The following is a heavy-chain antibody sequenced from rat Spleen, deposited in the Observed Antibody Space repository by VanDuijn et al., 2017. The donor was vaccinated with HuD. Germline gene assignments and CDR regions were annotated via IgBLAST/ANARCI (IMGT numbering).Heavy chain of an antibody. D-gene: IGHD1-12*01. V-gene: IGHV2-30*01. CDR3: ARADRESYAHFDH. Sequence: QVQLKESGPGLVQPSQTLSLTCTVSGFSLTSYNVHWVRQPTGKGLEWMGVIWTGGSTAYTSLLKSRLSITRDISESQVFLKMNSLQTEDTATYYCARADRESYAHFDHWGQGVMVTVSS. J-gene: IGHJ2*01. CDR1: GFSLTSYN. CDR2: IWTGGST.